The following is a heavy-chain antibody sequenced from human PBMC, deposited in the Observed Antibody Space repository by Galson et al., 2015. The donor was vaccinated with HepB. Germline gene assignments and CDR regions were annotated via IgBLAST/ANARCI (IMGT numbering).Heavy chain of an antibody. J-gene: IGHJ6*02. CDR2: IDWDDDK. D-gene: IGHD1-1*01. Sequence: PALVKPTQTLTLTCTFSGFSLSTSGMCVSWIRQPPGKALEWLARIDWDDDKYYSTSLKTRLTISKDTSKNQVVLTMTNMDPVDTATYYCARVVQEYYYYYGMDVWGQGTTVTVSS. CDR3: ARVVQEYYYYYGMDV. CDR1: GFSLSTSGMC. V-gene: IGHV2-70*11.